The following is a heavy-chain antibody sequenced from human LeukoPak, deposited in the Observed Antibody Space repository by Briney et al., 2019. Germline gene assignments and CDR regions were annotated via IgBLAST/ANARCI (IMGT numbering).Heavy chain of an antibody. V-gene: IGHV4-59*01. CDR1: DGSISSYY. Sequence: SETLSLTCTFSDGSISSYYWSWIRQPPGKGLEWIGYIYYSGSTSYNPSLKSRVTISVDTSKNQFSLKLSSVTAADTAVYYCARGPGRGVIGPPHYWGQGTLVTVSS. CDR2: IYYSGST. D-gene: IGHD3-16*02. J-gene: IGHJ4*02. CDR3: ARGPGRGVIGPPHY.